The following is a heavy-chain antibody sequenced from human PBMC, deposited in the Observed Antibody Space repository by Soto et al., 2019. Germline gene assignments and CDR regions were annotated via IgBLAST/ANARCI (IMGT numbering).Heavy chain of an antibody. V-gene: IGHV3-7*01. CDR2: IKQDGSEK. J-gene: IGHJ4*02. Sequence: EVQLVESGGGLVQPGGSLRLSCAASGFSFSSYWMTWVRQAPGKGLEWVANIKQDGSEKYYADSVKGRFTISRDNAKRSLYLQINSLRAEDTAVYYCAKTSPFDHWGQGTLVTVSS. CDR3: AKTSPFDH. CDR1: GFSFSSYW.